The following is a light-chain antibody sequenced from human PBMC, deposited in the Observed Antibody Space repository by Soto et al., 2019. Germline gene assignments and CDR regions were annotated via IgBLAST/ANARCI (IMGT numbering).Light chain of an antibody. V-gene: IGLV1-40*01. J-gene: IGLJ3*02. CDR2: GNR. Sequence: QSVLTQPPSVSGAPGQRVTLSCTGNSFNLGAGYDVHWYKQVPGAAPKLVIFGNRNRPSGVPERFSGSKSGTSASLAITGLQAEDEADYYCQAYDYSLTASVFGGGTKLTVL. CDR3: QAYDYSLTASV. CDR1: SFNLGAGYD.